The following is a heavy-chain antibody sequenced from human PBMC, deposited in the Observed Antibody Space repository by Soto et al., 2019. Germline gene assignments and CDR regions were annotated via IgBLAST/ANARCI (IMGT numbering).Heavy chain of an antibody. Sequence: LRLSCAASGSMFSTYGMNWVRQAPGKGLEWVAIMSSDGGFKSYADSVKGRFTISRDNSKNSLFLQMDSLRVEDAAVYYCAARNFDYWGQGTVVTVSS. V-gene: IGHV3-30*03. J-gene: IGHJ4*02. CDR2: MSSDGGFK. CDR3: AARNFDY. CDR1: GSMFSTYG.